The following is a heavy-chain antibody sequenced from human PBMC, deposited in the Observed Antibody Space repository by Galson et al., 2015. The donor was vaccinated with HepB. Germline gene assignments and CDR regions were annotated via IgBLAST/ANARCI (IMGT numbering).Heavy chain of an antibody. CDR3: ASGRSSGRAAFDY. CDR1: GFTFSSYS. V-gene: IGHV3-48*02. J-gene: IGHJ4*02. D-gene: IGHD1-26*01. Sequence: SLRLSCAASGFTFSSYSMNWVRQAPGKGLEWVSYVSSSSSTIYYADSMKGRFTISRDNAKNSLYLQMNSLRDEDTAVYYCASGRSSGRAAFDYWGQGTLVTVSS. CDR2: VSSSSSTI.